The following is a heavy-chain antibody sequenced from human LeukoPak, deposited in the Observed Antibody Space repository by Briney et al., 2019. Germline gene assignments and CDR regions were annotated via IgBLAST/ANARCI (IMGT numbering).Heavy chain of an antibody. CDR3: ARAPGFWGYFDY. J-gene: IGHJ4*02. V-gene: IGHV4-34*01. Sequence: SETLSLTCAVYGGSFSGYYWSWIRQPPGKGLEWIGEINHSGSTNYNPSLKSRVTISVDTSKNQFSLKLSSVTAADTAVYYCARAPGFWGYFDYWGQGTLVTASS. D-gene: IGHD3-10*01. CDR1: GGSFSGYY. CDR2: INHSGST.